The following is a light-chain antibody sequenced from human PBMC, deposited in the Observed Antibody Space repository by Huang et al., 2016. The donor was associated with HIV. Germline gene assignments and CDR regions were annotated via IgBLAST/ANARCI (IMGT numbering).Light chain of an antibody. CDR1: QNISRY. J-gene: IGKJ2*01. Sequence: DIQMTQSPSSLSAFIGDRVIISCRASQNISRYLNWYQQKPGKAPKLLIYAAISLQGGVPSTFSGSESGTDFTLTITNLQPEDSATYYCQQSDRTPRTFGQGTKLEIK. CDR3: QQSDRTPRT. V-gene: IGKV1-39*01. CDR2: AAI.